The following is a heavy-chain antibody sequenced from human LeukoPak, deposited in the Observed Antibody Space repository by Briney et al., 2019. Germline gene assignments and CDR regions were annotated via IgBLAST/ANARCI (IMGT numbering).Heavy chain of an antibody. V-gene: IGHV4-39*01. CDR2: MFYRGCT. CDR1: RVSISTITYN. D-gene: IGHD1-26*01. Sequence: PQTLSLSCTLSRVSISTITYNSACISPPPRKGLEWIGTMFYRGCTYYNASFKSRVNISVDTSKNKFSMHLSSVTASETAIFYCASQGGWGGAASLIEYWGQGTMVTVSS. CDR3: ASQGGWGGAASLIEY. J-gene: IGHJ4*02.